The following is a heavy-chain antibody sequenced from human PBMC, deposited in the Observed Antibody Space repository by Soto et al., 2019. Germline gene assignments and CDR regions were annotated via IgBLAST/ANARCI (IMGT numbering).Heavy chain of an antibody. Sequence: EVQLVESGGGLVQHGGSLRLSCAASGFTFSSYWMSWVRQAPGKGLEWVANLKQDGSEKYYVDSVKGRFTISRDNAKNSLYLQMNSLRAEDTSVYYCARVGRYCSSTSCYSRFDYWGQGTLVTVSS. CDR3: ARVGRYCSSTSCYSRFDY. J-gene: IGHJ4*02. CDR1: GFTFSSYW. D-gene: IGHD2-2*01. CDR2: LKQDGSEK. V-gene: IGHV3-7*01.